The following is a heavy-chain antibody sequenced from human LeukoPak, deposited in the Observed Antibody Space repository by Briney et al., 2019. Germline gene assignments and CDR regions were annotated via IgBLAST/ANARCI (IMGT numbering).Heavy chain of an antibody. CDR3: ARGSRRYCDY. CDR1: GFTFSSYE. CDR2: ISSSGSTV. D-gene: IGHD2-21*01. Sequence: GGSLRLSCAASGFTFSSYEMNWVRQAPGKGLEWVSYISSSGSTVYYADSVKGRFTISRDNAKNSLYLQMNSLRAEDTAVYYCARGSRRYCDYWGRGTLVTVSS. V-gene: IGHV3-48*03. J-gene: IGHJ4*02.